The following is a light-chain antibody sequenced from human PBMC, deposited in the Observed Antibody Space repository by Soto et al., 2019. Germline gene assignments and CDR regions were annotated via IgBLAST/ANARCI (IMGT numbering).Light chain of an antibody. V-gene: IGKV3-20*01. J-gene: IGKJ4*01. Sequence: EIVLTQSPGTLSLSPGERATLSGRASQSVSRSYLAWYQQTPGQAPRLLIYGASSRATGIPDRFSGIGSGTDFTLTISRLEPEDFAVYYCLQYGSSPLTFGGVTKVEIK. CDR3: LQYGSSPLT. CDR2: GAS. CDR1: QSVSRSY.